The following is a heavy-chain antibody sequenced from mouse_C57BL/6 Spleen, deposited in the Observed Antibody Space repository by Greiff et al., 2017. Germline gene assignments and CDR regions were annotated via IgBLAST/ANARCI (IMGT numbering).Heavy chain of an antibody. D-gene: IGHD1-1*02. CDR2: IHPNGGRT. V-gene: IGHV1-64*01. J-gene: IGHJ4*01. CDR1: GYTFTSYW. Sequence: QVHVKQPGAELVKPGALVKLSCKASGYTFTSYWMHWVKQRPGQGLEWIGMIHPNGGRTNYNEKFKSKATLTVDKSSSTAYMQLSSLTSEDSAAXYCARREVAAVEYYAMDYWGQGTSVTVSS. CDR3: ARREVAAVEYYAMDY.